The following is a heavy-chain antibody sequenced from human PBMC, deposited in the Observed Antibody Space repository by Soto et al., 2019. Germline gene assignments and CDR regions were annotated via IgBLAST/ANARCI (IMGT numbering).Heavy chain of an antibody. J-gene: IGHJ6*02. V-gene: IGHV3-33*01. CDR3: ARDIPGYYGMDV. CDR1: GFTFSSYG. CDR2: IWYDGSNK. Sequence: QVQLVESGGGVVQPGRSLRLSCEASGFTFSSYGMHWVRQAPGKGLEWVAVIWYDGSNKYYADSVKGRFTISRDNSKNTLYLQMNSLRAEDTAVYYCARDIPGYYGMDVWGQGTTVTVSS.